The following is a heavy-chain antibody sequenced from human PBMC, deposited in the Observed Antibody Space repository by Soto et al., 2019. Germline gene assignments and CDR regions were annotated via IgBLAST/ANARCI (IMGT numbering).Heavy chain of an antibody. V-gene: IGHV3-30*18. D-gene: IGHD3-3*01. CDR3: ANPLSYDFWSGLSPFDY. J-gene: IGHJ4*02. CDR2: ISYDGSNK. CDR1: GFTFSSYG. Sequence: QVQLVESGGGVVQPGRSLRLSCAASGFTFSSYGMHWVRQAPGKGLEWVAVISYDGSNKYYADSVKGRFTIYRDNSKNPLDLQMHSLRAKDTAVYYFANPLSYDFWSGLSPFDYWGQGTLVTVSS.